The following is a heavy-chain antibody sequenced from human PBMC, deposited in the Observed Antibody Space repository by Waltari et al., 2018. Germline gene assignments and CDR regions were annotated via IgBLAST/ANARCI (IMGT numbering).Heavy chain of an antibody. CDR3: ASQSTTLFDY. D-gene: IGHD2-15*01. CDR2: IWQDGSNE. V-gene: IGHV3-33*01. CDR1: GFTFSRFG. Sequence: QVQLVESGGGVVQPGRSLRLSCAASGFTFSRFGMHWVRQAPGKGLEWLEGIWQDGSNEYYVDSVKGRFTISRDNSKNTLYLQMNSLRAEDSAVYYCASQSTTLFDYWGQGTLVTVSS. J-gene: IGHJ4*02.